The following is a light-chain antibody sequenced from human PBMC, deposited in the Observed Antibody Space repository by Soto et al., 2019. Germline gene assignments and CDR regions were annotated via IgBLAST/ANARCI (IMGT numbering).Light chain of an antibody. CDR2: DAF. CDR3: QQYTDWPPLT. CDR1: QSIRTN. J-gene: IGKJ4*01. V-gene: IGKV3-15*01. Sequence: EIMMTQSPATVSVSPGERATLSCRASQSIRTNVACYQQKPGQALRLLIYDAFTRATGLSSRFSGSGSGTELTLAIRSLQSGDVAIYYCQQYTDWPPLTFGGGTRLEI.